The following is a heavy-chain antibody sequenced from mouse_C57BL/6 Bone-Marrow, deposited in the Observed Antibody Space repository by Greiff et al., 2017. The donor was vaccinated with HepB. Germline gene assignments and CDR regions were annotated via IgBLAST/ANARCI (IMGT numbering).Heavy chain of an antibody. J-gene: IGHJ4*01. D-gene: IGHD2-4*01. CDR3: ARGNYEGRYYAMDY. Sequence: QVQLQQSGAELARPGASVKLSCKASGYTFTSYGISWVKQRTGQGLEWIGEIYPRSGNTYYNEKFKGKATLTADKSSSTAYMELRGLTSEDSAVYFCARGNYEGRYYAMDYWGQGTSVTVSS. CDR1: GYTFTSYG. CDR2: IYPRSGNT. V-gene: IGHV1-81*01.